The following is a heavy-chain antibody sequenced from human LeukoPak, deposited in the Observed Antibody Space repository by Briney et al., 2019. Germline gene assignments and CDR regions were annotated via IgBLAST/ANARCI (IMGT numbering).Heavy chain of an antibody. Sequence: GGSLRLSCAASGFTFHSYAMSWVRQAPGKGLEWVSAITDSDSGTYYADSVKGRFTISRDNSKNTLYLQMNSLRAEDTAVYYCAKAYGYSSSWTSNYYFYGLDVWGQGTTVTVSS. D-gene: IGHD6-13*01. CDR3: AKAYGYSSSWTSNYYFYGLDV. J-gene: IGHJ6*02. CDR2: ITDSDSGT. CDR1: GFTFHSYA. V-gene: IGHV3-23*01.